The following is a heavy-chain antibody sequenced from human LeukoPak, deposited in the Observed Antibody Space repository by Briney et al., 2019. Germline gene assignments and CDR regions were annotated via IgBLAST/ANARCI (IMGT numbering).Heavy chain of an antibody. D-gene: IGHD6-19*01. CDR2: ISSSSSYI. Sequence: GGSLRLSCAAFGFTFSSYSMNWVRQAPGKGLEWVSSISSSSSYIYHADSVKGRFTISRDNAKNSLYLQMNSLRAEDTAVYYCAREGSGLHFDYWGQGTLVTVSS. CDR3: AREGSGLHFDY. J-gene: IGHJ4*02. CDR1: GFTFSSYS. V-gene: IGHV3-21*01.